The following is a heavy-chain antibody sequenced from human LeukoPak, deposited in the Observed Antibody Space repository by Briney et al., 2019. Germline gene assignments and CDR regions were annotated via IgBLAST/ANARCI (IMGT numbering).Heavy chain of an antibody. Sequence: SETLSLTCTVSGGSISDYFWSWIRQRPGKGLEWIGYIYRSDATKYNPSLKSRVIISVDTSKNQSSLKVISVTAADTAVYYCARDQTRNSRIDVLDISGQGTMVTVSS. V-gene: IGHV4-59*01. CDR1: GGSISDYF. D-gene: IGHD1-14*01. J-gene: IGHJ3*02. CDR3: ARDQTRNSRIDVLDI. CDR2: IYRSDAT.